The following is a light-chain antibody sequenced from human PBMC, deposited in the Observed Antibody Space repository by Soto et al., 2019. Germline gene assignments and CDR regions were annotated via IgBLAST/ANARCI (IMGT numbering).Light chain of an antibody. CDR3: QQYGNSPRA. CDR2: GAS. CDR1: QSVYSDY. V-gene: IGKV3-20*01. Sequence: EIVLTQSPGTLSLSPGERATLSCRASQSVYSDYLAWYQQKLGQPPRLLIYGASNRATGIPERFSGSGSGTDFTLTISRLEPEDFAVYYCQQYGNSPRAFCQGTKVEI. J-gene: IGKJ1*01.